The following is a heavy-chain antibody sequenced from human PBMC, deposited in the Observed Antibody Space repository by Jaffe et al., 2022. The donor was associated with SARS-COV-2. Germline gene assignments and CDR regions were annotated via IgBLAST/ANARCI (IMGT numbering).Heavy chain of an antibody. CDR2: INPSGGST. J-gene: IGHJ6*02. V-gene: IGHV1-46*01. Sequence: QVQLVQSGAEVKKPGASVKVSCKASGYTFTSYYMHWVRQAPGQGLEWMGIINPSGGSTSYAQKFQGRVTMTRDTSTSTVYMELSSLRSEDTAVYYCARDDYYDSSGYSYYYYGMDVWGQGTTVTVSS. D-gene: IGHD3-22*01. CDR1: GYTFTSYY. CDR3: ARDDYYDSSGYSYYYYGMDV.